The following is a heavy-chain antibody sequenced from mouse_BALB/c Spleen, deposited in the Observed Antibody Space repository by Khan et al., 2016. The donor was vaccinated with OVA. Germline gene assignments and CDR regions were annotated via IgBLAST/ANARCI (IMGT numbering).Heavy chain of an antibody. Sequence: EVQLVESGPGLVKPSQSLSPTCTVTGYSITSDYAWNWIRQFPGNKLEWMGYISSTGSTSYNPSLKSRISITRDTSKNQFFLQLKSVTTEDTATYYCARSLYYSYGYALDCWGRGTSVTVSS. D-gene: IGHD2-14*01. CDR2: ISSTGST. CDR3: ARSLYYSYGYALDC. V-gene: IGHV3-2*02. J-gene: IGHJ4*01. CDR1: GYSITSDYA.